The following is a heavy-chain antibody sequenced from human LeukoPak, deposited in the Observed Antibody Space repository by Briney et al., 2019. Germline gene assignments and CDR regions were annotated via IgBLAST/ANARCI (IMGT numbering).Heavy chain of an antibody. D-gene: IGHD2/OR15-2a*01. Sequence: ASVKVSCKTSGYSFTNYGVAWVRQAPGQGLEWMGWISGENGNINFAQKFQGRVTMTTDTSARIAYMEMRSLTSDDTAVYFCARGGVHGTTTFCFDYWSQGSLVTVSS. CDR2: ISGENGNI. V-gene: IGHV1-18*01. CDR3: ARGGVHGTTTFCFDY. CDR1: GYSFTNYG. J-gene: IGHJ4*02.